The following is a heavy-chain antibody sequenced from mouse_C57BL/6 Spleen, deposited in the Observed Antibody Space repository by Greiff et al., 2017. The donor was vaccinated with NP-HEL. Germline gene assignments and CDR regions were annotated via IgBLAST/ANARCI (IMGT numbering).Heavy chain of an antibody. D-gene: IGHD2-4*01. CDR1: GYTFTSYW. J-gene: IGHJ3*01. CDR3: AMKYDYDGGFAY. CDR2: IHPSDSDT. V-gene: IGHV1-74*01. Sequence: QVQLQQPGAELVKPGASVKVSCKASGYTFTSYWMHWVKQRPGQGLEWIGRIHPSDSDTNYNQKFKGKATLTVDKSSSTAYMQLSSLTSEDSAVYYCAMKYDYDGGFAYWGQGTLVTVSA.